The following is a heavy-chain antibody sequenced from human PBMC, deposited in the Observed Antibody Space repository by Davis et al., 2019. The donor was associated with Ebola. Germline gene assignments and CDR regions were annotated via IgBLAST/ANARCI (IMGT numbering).Heavy chain of an antibody. J-gene: IGHJ4*02. V-gene: IGHV3-30-3*01. CDR3: AKGDRTTLYYDTGHDY. Sequence: GESLKISCAASGFTFSSYVMSWVRQAPGKGLEWVAVISYDGSNKYYADSVKGRFTISRDNAHNTLFLQMSGLRAEDTAVYYCAKGDRTTLYYDTGHDYWGQGTLVTVSS. D-gene: IGHD3-22*01. CDR1: GFTFSSYV. CDR2: ISYDGSNK.